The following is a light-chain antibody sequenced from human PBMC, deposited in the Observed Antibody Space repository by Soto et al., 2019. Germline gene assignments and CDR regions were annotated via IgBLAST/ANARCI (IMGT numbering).Light chain of an antibody. CDR3: SSYTSSSPLFYV. CDR1: SSDIGGYNY. J-gene: IGLJ1*01. V-gene: IGLV2-14*01. CDR2: EVT. Sequence: QSVLTQPASVSGSPGQSITISCTGTSSDIGGYNYVSWYQQHPGKAPNLMIYEVTNRPSGVSNRFSGSKSGNTASLTISGLQAEDEADYYCSSYTSSSPLFYVCGTGTRDT.